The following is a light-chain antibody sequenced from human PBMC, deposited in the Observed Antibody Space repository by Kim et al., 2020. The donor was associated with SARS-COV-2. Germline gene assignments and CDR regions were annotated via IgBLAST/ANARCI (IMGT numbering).Light chain of an antibody. CDR2: GAA. V-gene: IGKV3-15*01. CDR1: QSISSD. Sequence: EVVLTQSPATLSVSPGERATLSCRASQSISSDLAWYQQKPGQSPRLLISGAAGRASGIPPRFSATGSGTEFSLTISSLQPEDVAVYYCKQYHHWPPLTFGGGTKLEI. J-gene: IGKJ4*01. CDR3: KQYHHWPPLT.